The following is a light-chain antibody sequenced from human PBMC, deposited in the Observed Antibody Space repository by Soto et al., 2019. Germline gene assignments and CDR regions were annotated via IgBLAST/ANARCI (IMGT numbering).Light chain of an antibody. J-gene: IGKJ5*01. CDR2: AAS. Sequence: DIQMTQSPSSLSASVGDRVTITCRAGVAISNYLAWYQDRPGKIPNVLIYAASTLQAGVPSRISGSGSWTDVTLTISSLQPEDFATYYCQQRYSTPITFGQGTRLEIK. CDR3: QQRYSTPIT. V-gene: IGKV1-27*01. CDR1: VAISNY.